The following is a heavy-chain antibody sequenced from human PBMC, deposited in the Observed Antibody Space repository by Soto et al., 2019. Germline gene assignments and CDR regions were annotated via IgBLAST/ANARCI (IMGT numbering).Heavy chain of an antibody. CDR1: GGTFSSYA. D-gene: IGHD6-19*01. CDR3: ATSLRLVGDDWYFDL. V-gene: IGHV1-69*13. Sequence: SVKVSCKASGGTFSSYAISWVRQAPGQGLEWMGGIIPIFGTANYAQKFQGRVTITADESTSTAYMELSSLRSEDTAVYYCATSLRLVGDDWYFDLWGRGTLDTVSS. CDR2: IIPIFGTA. J-gene: IGHJ2*01.